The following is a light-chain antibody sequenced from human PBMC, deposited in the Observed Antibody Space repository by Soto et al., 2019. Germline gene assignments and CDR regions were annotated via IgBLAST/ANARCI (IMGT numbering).Light chain of an antibody. J-gene: IGKJ4*01. Sequence: EIQMTQSPSSLSALVGDSVTITCRASQRISSYLNWYQQKPGKAPKLLIYSASNLQTGVPSRFSGSGSGTDFTLSISSLQLEDLATYFCQQSYTMPLTFGGGTKVDIK. CDR3: QQSYTMPLT. V-gene: IGKV1-39*01. CDR1: QRISSY. CDR2: SAS.